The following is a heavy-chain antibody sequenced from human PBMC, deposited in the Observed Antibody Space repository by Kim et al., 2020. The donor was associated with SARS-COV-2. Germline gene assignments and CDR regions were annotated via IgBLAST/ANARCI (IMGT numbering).Heavy chain of an antibody. J-gene: IGHJ6*02. CDR3: ARGVYDYVWGSYRPRYGMDV. V-gene: IGHV4-39*01. CDR1: GGSISSSSYY. CDR2: IYYSGST. D-gene: IGHD3-16*02. Sequence: SETLSLTCTVSGGSISSSSYYWGWIRQPPGKGLEWIGSIYYSGSTYYNPSLKSRVTISVDTSKNQFSLKLSSVTAADTAVYYCARGVYDYVWGSYRPRYGMDVWGQGTTVTVSS.